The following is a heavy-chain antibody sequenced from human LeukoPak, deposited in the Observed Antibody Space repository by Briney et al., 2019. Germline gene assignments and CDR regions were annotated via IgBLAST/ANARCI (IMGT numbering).Heavy chain of an antibody. Sequence: GGSLRLCCAASGFTFSSYSMNWVRQAPGKGLEWVSSISSSGSYIYYADSVKGRFTISRDNAKNSLYLQMNSLRAEDTAVYYCARAVQLWFQFDYWGQGTLVTVSS. CDR3: ARAVQLWFQFDY. V-gene: IGHV3-21*01. CDR2: ISSSGSYI. D-gene: IGHD5-18*01. CDR1: GFTFSSYS. J-gene: IGHJ4*02.